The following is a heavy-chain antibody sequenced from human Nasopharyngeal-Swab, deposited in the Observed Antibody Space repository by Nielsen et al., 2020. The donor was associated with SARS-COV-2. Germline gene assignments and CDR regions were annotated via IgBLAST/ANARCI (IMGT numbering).Heavy chain of an antibody. J-gene: IGHJ4*02. CDR3: ARYSSSWGFFDF. CDR1: GFTFSSYS. V-gene: IGHV3-21*01. Sequence: GGSLRLSCAASGFTFSSYSMNWVRQAPGKGLEWVSSISSSSYIYYADSVKGRFTISRDNAKKTLYLQMNSLRAEDTAVYYCARYSSSWGFFDFWGQGTLVTFSS. CDR2: ISSSSYI. D-gene: IGHD6-13*01.